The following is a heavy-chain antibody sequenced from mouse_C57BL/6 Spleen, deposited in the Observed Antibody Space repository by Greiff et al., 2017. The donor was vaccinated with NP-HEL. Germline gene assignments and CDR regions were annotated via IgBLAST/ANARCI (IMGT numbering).Heavy chain of an antibody. CDR2: IHPNSGST. Sequence: VQLQQPGAELVKPGASVKLSCKASGYTFTSYWMHWVKQRPGQGLEWIGMIHPNSGSTNYNEKFKSKATLTVDKSSSTAYMQLSSLTSEDSAVYYCARYDGSPGFAYWGQGTLVTVSA. V-gene: IGHV1-64*01. D-gene: IGHD2-12*01. CDR3: ARYDGSPGFAY. J-gene: IGHJ3*01. CDR1: GYTFTSYW.